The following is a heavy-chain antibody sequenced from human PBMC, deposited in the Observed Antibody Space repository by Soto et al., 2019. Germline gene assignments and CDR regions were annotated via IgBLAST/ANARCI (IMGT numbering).Heavy chain of an antibody. V-gene: IGHV4-4*02. Sequence: SETLSLTCAVSSGSFSSSYWWSWVRQPPGKGLEWIGEIYHSGRTNYNPSLRGRVTISVDKSKKQFSPKLSSVTAADTAVYYCASNLVTAGVGWFDPPGQPTLVTVSS. D-gene: IGHD2-21*02. CDR1: SGSFSSSYW. CDR3: ASNLVTAGVGWFDP. J-gene: IGHJ5*02. CDR2: IYHSGRT.